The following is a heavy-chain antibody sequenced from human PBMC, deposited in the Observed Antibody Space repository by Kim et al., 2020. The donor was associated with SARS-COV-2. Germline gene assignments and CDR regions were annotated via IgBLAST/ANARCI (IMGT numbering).Heavy chain of an antibody. CDR1: GYTFTGYY. V-gene: IGHV1-2*02. D-gene: IGHD1-26*01. CDR3: ARVPYSGSYHFDY. J-gene: IGHJ4*02. Sequence: ASVKVSCKASGYTFTGYYMHWVRQAPGQGLEWMGWINPNSGGTNYAQKFQGRVTMTRDTSISTAYMELSRLRSDDTAVYYCARVPYSGSYHFDYWGQGTLVTVSS. CDR2: INPNSGGT.